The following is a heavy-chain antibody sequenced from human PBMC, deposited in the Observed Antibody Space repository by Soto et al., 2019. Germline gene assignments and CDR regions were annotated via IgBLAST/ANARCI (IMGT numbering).Heavy chain of an antibody. CDR2: IKQDGGEK. CDR1: GFTFSSYW. CDR3: ARADVLLWFGELHPYFDY. Sequence: GGSLRLSCAASGFTFSSYWMSWVRQAPGKGLEWVANIKQDGGEKYYVGSVKGRFTISRDNAKNSLYLQMNSLRAEDTAVYYCARADVLLWFGELHPYFDYWGQGTLVTVSS. J-gene: IGHJ4*02. V-gene: IGHV3-7*03. D-gene: IGHD3-10*01.